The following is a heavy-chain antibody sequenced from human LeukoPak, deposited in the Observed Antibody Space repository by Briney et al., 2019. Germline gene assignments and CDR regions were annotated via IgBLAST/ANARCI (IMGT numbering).Heavy chain of an antibody. D-gene: IGHD3-10*01. V-gene: IGHV1-18*01. Sequence: ASVRVSCKASGYTFTNYNITWVRQAPGQGLEWLGWISAYNGKTNYAQKFQGRVTMTTEKSTTTAYMELTSLRFDDTAMYYCAKDDEEFGELSWFDPWGQGTLVTVPS. J-gene: IGHJ5*02. CDR2: ISAYNGKT. CDR1: GYTFTNYN. CDR3: AKDDEEFGELSWFDP.